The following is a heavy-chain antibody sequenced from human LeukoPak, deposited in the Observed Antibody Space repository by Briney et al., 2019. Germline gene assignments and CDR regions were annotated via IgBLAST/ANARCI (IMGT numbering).Heavy chain of an antibody. CDR3: ARGKRWLQLILDY. CDR1: GYTFTNYD. Sequence: ASVKVSCKASGYTFTNYDINWVRQATGQGLEWMGWMNPNSGNTSYAQKFQGRVTITRNTSISTAYMELSSLRSEDTAVYYCARGKRWLQLILDYWGQGTLVTVSS. CDR2: MNPNSGNT. D-gene: IGHD5-24*01. J-gene: IGHJ4*02. V-gene: IGHV1-8*03.